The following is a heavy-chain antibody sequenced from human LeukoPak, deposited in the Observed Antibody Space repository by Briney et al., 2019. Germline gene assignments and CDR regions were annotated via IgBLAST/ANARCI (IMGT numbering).Heavy chain of an antibody. D-gene: IGHD6-19*01. CDR1: GGSISSYY. V-gene: IGHV4-4*07. Sequence: SETLSLTCTVSGGSISSYYWSWIRQPAGKGLEWIGRIYTSGSTNYNPSLKNRVTMSVDTSKNQFSLKLSSVTAADTAVYYCAREPVAGHSYYYMDVWGKGTTVTVSS. CDR3: AREPVAGHSYYYMDV. CDR2: IYTSGST. J-gene: IGHJ6*03.